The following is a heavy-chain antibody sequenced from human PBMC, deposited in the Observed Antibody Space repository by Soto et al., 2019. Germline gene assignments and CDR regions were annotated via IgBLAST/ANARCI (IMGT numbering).Heavy chain of an antibody. J-gene: IGHJ5*02. CDR2: IIPIFGTA. Sequence: GASVKVSCQASGGPFSSYAISWVRQAPGQGLEWMGGIIPIFGTANYAQKFQGRVTITADESTSTAYMELSSLRSEDTAVYYCARRAVAATPNWFDPWGQGTLVTVSS. V-gene: IGHV1-69*13. CDR1: GGPFSSYA. D-gene: IGHD2-15*01. CDR3: ARRAVAATPNWFDP.